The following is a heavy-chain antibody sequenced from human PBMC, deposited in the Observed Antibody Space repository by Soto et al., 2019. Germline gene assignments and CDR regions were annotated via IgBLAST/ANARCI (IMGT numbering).Heavy chain of an antibody. CDR1: GFTFSSYA. CDR2: ISGSGGST. V-gene: IGHV3-23*01. D-gene: IGHD6-13*01. Sequence: GGSLRLSCAASGFTFSSYAMSWVRQAPGKGLEWVSAISGSGGSTYYADSVKGRFTISRDNSKNTLYLQMNSLRAEDTAVYYCAKVDSSSWFPYYFDYWGQGTLVTVSS. CDR3: AKVDSSSWFPYYFDY. J-gene: IGHJ4*02.